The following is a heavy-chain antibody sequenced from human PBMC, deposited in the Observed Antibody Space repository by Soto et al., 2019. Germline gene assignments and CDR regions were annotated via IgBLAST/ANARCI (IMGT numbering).Heavy chain of an antibody. J-gene: IGHJ4*02. V-gene: IGHV5-51*01. D-gene: IGHD4-17*01. Sequence: GSLKISCKGSRYGFTTYWIGWVRQMPVRGLEWMGIIHPGDSDTRYSPSFQGQVTISVDKSISIAYLQWSSLQASDTAMYYCARATSYGATAHFECWGQGTLVTVSS. CDR1: RYGFTTYW. CDR2: IHPGDSDT. CDR3: ARATSYGATAHFEC.